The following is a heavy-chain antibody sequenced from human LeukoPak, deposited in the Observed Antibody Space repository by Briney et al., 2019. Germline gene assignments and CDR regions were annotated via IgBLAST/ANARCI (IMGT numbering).Heavy chain of an antibody. J-gene: IGHJ6*02. CDR3: ARDMGDCSSTSCYVLYYYYYGMDV. D-gene: IGHD2-2*01. Sequence: ASVKVSCKASGYTFTSYGISWVRQAPGQGLEWMGWISAYNGNPNYAQKLQGRVTMTTDTSTSTAYMELRSLRSDDTAVYYCARDMGDCSSTSCYVLYYYYYGMDVWGQGTTVTVSS. CDR2: ISAYNGNP. V-gene: IGHV1-18*01. CDR1: GYTFTSYG.